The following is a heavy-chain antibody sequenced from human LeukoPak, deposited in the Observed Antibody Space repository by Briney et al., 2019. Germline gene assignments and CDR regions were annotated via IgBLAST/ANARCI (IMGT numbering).Heavy chain of an antibody. CDR2: IYTSGST. Sequence: SQTLSLTCTVSGGSISSGSYYWSWIRQPAGKGLEWIGRIYTSGSTNYNPSLKSRVTISVDTSKNQFSLTLSSVTAADTAVYYCARDYYDFWRGYYYYYMDVWGKGTTVTVSS. CDR1: GGSISSGSYY. CDR3: ARDYYDFWRGYYYYYMDV. V-gene: IGHV4-61*02. D-gene: IGHD3-3*01. J-gene: IGHJ6*03.